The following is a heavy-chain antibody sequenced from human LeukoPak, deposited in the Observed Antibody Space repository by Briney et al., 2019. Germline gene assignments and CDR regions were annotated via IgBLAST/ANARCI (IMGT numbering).Heavy chain of an antibody. V-gene: IGHV3-23*01. CDR3: AQAVASGRSFDY. CDR2: ISGNGTYI. J-gene: IGHJ4*02. CDR1: GFTVTTYA. D-gene: IGHD6-19*01. Sequence: PGGPLTLSCSASGFTVTTYAMGGVRQAPGRGLEWVSAISGNGTYIYYADSVRGRFTVSTVNSKNTLYLQKNIFRAGDTAVYYCAQAVASGRSFDYWAQGTLVTVSS.